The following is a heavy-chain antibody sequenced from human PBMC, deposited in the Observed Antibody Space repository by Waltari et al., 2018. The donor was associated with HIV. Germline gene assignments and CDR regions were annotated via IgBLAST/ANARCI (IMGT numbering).Heavy chain of an antibody. J-gene: IGHJ6*02. CDR1: GGSFSGYY. CDR3: ARGYPPAAFRDYYGMDV. Sequence: QVQLQQWGAGLLKPSETLSLTCAVYGGSFSGYYWSWIRQPPGNGLEWIGEINHSGSTNYNPSLKSRVTISVDTSKNQFSLKLSSVTAADTAVYYCARGYPPAAFRDYYGMDVWGQGTTVTVSS. CDR2: INHSGST. D-gene: IGHD6-13*01. V-gene: IGHV4-34*01.